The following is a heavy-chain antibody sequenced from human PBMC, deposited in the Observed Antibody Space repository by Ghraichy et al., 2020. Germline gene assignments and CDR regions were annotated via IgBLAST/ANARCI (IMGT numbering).Heavy chain of an antibody. D-gene: IGHD6-6*01. CDR1: GYTFTSYS. CDR2: INPSGSST. J-gene: IGHJ4*02. Sequence: ASVKVSCKASGYTFTSYSMHWVRQAPGQGLEWMGIINPSGSSTRYAQRFQGRVAMTRDTSTSTVYMELSSLRSEDTAVYYCATLFSSSSDYYFDYWGQGTLVTVSS. V-gene: IGHV1-46*03. CDR3: ATLFSSSSDYYFDY.